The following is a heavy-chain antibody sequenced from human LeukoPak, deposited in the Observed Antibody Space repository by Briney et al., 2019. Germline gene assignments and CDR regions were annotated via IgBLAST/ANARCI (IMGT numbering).Heavy chain of an antibody. J-gene: IGHJ4*01. D-gene: IGHD3-22*01. CDR1: GGSISSSSYY. CDR3: ATTWYYDSRGYLFED. Sequence: SETLSLTCTVSGGSISSSSYYWGWIRQPPGKGLEWIGSIYYSGSTYYNPSLKSRVTISVDTSKNQVSLSVTSVTAADTAVYFCATTWYYDSRGYLFEDWGHGTLVTVSS. V-gene: IGHV4-39*07. CDR2: IYYSGST.